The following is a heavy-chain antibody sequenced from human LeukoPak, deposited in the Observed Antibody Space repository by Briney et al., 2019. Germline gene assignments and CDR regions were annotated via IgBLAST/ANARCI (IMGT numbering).Heavy chain of an antibody. CDR3: ARGAPVGATTLGFDY. CDR1: GGSISSYY. Sequence: PSETLSLTCTVSGGSISSYYWSWIRQPPGKGLEWIGYIYYSGSTNYNPSLKSRVTISVDTSKNQFSLKLSSVTAADTAVYYCARGAPVGATTLGFDYWGQGTLVTVSS. D-gene: IGHD1-26*01. J-gene: IGHJ4*02. CDR2: IYYSGST. V-gene: IGHV4-59*01.